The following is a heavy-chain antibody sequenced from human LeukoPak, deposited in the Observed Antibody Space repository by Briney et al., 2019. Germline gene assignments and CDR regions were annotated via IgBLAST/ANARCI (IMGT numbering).Heavy chain of an antibody. Sequence: PSETLSLTCAVYGGSFSGYYWSWIRQPPGKGLEWIGYVYYTGNSNYNPSLNSRATMSIDTSKNHFSLKLTSVIAADTAVYFCARGGYGSTMDYWGQGILVTVSS. CDR3: ARGGYGSTMDY. D-gene: IGHD4-17*01. J-gene: IGHJ4*02. CDR1: GGSFSGYY. CDR2: VYYTGNS. V-gene: IGHV4-34*11.